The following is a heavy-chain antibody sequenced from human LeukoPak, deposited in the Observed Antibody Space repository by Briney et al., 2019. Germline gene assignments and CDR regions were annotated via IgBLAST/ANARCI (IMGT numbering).Heavy chain of an antibody. J-gene: IGHJ3*02. CDR1: GFTFSSYA. CDR3: AKDFPYDFWSGHHAFDI. V-gene: IGHV3-23*01. Sequence: GGSLRLSCAASGFTFSSYAMSWVRQAPGKGLEWVSAISGSGGSTYYADSVKGRFTISRDNSKNTLYLQMSSLRAEDTAVYYCAKDFPYDFWSGHHAFDIWGQGTMVTVSS. CDR2: ISGSGGST. D-gene: IGHD3-3*01.